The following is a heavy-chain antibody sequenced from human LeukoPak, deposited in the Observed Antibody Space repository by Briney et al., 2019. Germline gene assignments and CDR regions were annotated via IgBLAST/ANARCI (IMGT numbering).Heavy chain of an antibody. CDR2: IYYSGST. J-gene: IGHJ5*02. CDR1: GGSISSGGYY. CDR3: ARRLYYDILTGYRISNWFDP. Sequence: SQTLSLTCTVSGGSISSGGYYWGWIRQPPGKGLEWIGSIYYSGSTYYNPSLKSRVTISVDTSKNQFSLKLSSVTAADTAVYYCARRLYYDILTGYRISNWFDPWGQGTLVTVSS. D-gene: IGHD3-9*01. V-gene: IGHV4-39*01.